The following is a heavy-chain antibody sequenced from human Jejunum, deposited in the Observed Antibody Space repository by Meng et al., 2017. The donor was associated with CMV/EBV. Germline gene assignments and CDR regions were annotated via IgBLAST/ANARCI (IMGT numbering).Heavy chain of an antibody. CDR3: ARDRYCTNGVCYTHFDS. V-gene: IGHV3-11*06. D-gene: IGHD2-8*01. CDR1: GFTFDDYY. CDR2: VSSVSSYT. J-gene: IGHJ4*02. Sequence: VELGGSGGGLVKPGGSLRLSCAASGFTFDDYYMNWICQAPGKGLEWVSSVSSVSSYTNYADPVKGRFTISRDNAKNSLYLQMNSLRAEDTAVYYCARDRYCTNGVCYTHFDSWGQGTLVTVSS.